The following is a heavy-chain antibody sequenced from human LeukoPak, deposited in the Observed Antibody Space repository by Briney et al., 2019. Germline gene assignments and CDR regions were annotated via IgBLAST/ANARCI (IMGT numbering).Heavy chain of an antibody. CDR1: GVSISSYY. CDR3: ARAYSNSWSNAFDI. J-gene: IGHJ3*02. Sequence: SETLSLTCTVSGVSISSYYWSWIRQPPGKGLEWIGYIYYSGSTNYNPSLKSRVTISVDTSKNQFSLKLSSVTAADTAVYYCARAYSNSWSNAFDIWGQGTMVTVSS. CDR2: IYYSGST. V-gene: IGHV4-59*01. D-gene: IGHD6-13*01.